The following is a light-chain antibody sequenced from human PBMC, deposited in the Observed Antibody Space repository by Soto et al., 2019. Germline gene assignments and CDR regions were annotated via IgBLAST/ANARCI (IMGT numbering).Light chain of an antibody. CDR2: AAS. J-gene: IGKJ1*01. Sequence: DIQMTQSPSSLSASVGDRVTITCRASQGIRNDLSWYQQKPGKAPNLLIYAASSLQSGGPSRLSVSGSGTEFTLTISSLQPEDFATYYCLQHNSGPRTFGQGTKVEIK. CDR3: LQHNSGPRT. CDR1: QGIRND. V-gene: IGKV1-17*01.